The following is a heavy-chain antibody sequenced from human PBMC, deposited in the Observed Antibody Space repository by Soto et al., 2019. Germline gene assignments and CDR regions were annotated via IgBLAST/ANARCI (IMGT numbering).Heavy chain of an antibody. CDR2: ISGSGGRT. J-gene: IGHJ6*02. D-gene: IGHD6-13*01. Sequence: PGGSLRLSCAASGFTFSSYAMSWVRQAPGKGLEWVSAISGSGGRTHYADSVKGRFTISRDNAKNSLYLQMNSLRAEDTAVYYCARDPPGSSSWLRDYYYYYGMDVWGQGTTVTVSS. CDR3: ARDPPGSSSWLRDYYYYYGMDV. CDR1: GFTFSSYA. V-gene: IGHV3-23*01.